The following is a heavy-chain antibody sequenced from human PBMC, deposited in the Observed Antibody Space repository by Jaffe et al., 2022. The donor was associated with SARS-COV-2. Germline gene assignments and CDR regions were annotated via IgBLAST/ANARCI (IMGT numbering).Heavy chain of an antibody. J-gene: IGHJ4*02. CDR1: GFTFSSYS. Sequence: EVQLVESGGGLVQPGGSLRLSCAASGFTFSSYSMNWVRQAPGKGLEWVSYISSSSSTIYYADSVKGRFTISRDNAKNSLYLQMNSLRDEDTAVYYCARGLAGYDFPAFDYWGQGTLVTVSS. CDR3: ARGLAGYDFPAFDY. V-gene: IGHV3-48*02. D-gene: IGHD5-12*01. CDR2: ISSSSSTI.